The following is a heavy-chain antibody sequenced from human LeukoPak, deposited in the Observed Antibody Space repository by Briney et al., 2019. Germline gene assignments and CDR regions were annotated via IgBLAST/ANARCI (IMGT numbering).Heavy chain of an antibody. Sequence: GGSLRLSCAASGFTFDDYAMHWVRQAPGKGLEWVSDISWNSGTIGYADSVKGRFTISRDNAKNSLYLQMNSLRAEDTALYYCAKGGCRSTSCYVNSWSQGTLVTVSS. CDR3: AKGGCRSTSCYVNS. CDR1: GFTFDDYA. D-gene: IGHD2-2*01. V-gene: IGHV3-9*01. CDR2: ISWNSGTI. J-gene: IGHJ4*02.